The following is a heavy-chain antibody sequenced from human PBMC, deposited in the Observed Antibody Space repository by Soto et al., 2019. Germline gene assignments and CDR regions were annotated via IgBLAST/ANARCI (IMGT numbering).Heavy chain of an antibody. Sequence: AGGSLRLSCAASGFNFGASWMAWVRQAPGKGLEWVADIKQDGSEKNYVDSVKGRVTISRDDAKNSLYLQMNSLRAEDTAVYYCARDPCYGAIDYRGLGTLVTVPQ. CDR2: IKQDGSEK. CDR1: GFNFGASW. V-gene: IGHV3-7*01. CDR3: ARDPCYGAIDY. J-gene: IGHJ4*02. D-gene: IGHD2-2*01.